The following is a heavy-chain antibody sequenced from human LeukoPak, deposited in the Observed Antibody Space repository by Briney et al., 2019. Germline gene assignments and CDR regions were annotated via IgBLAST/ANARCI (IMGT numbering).Heavy chain of an antibody. J-gene: IGHJ3*02. CDR2: INPNSGGT. D-gene: IGHD6-13*01. Sequence: GASVKVSCKASGYTFTGYYMHWVRQSPGQGLEWMGWINPNSGGTGYAQKFQGRVTMTRNTFISTAYMELSSLRSEDTAVYYCARAGGYSSSWNAFDIWGQGTMVTVSS. V-gene: IGHV1-2*02. CDR3: ARAGGYSSSWNAFDI. CDR1: GYTFTGYY.